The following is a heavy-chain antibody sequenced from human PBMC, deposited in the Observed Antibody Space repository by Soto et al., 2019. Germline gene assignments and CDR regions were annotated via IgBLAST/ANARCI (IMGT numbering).Heavy chain of an antibody. J-gene: IGHJ6*03. CDR1: GGSFSGYY. CDR2: INHSGST. CDR3: ARVSGGDPTRAGYYYYMDV. V-gene: IGHV4-34*01. Sequence: SETLSLTCAVYGGSFSGYYWSWIRQPPGKGLEWIGEINHSGSTNYNPSLKSRVTISVETSKNQFSLKLSSVTAADTAVYYCARVSGGDPTRAGYYYYMDVWGKGTTVTVSS. D-gene: IGHD3-10*01.